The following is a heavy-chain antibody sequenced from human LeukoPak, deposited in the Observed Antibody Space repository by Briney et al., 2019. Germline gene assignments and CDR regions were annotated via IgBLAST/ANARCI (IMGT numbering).Heavy chain of an antibody. V-gene: IGHV5-51*01. Sequence: GGSLQISWKGSGSPFTSYWIGWVRPMPGKGLEWMGIIYPGDSDTRYSPSFQGQVTISADKSISTAYLQWSSLKASDTAMYYCAVWSYYDSSGYFGFDAFDIWGQGTMVTVSS. D-gene: IGHD3-22*01. CDR2: IYPGDSDT. CDR3: AVWSYYDSSGYFGFDAFDI. CDR1: GSPFTSYW. J-gene: IGHJ3*02.